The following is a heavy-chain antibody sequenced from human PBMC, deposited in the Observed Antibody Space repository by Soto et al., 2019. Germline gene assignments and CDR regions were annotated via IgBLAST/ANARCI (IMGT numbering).Heavy chain of an antibody. V-gene: IGHV1-69*05. Sequence: GASVTVSCKSSGGTFSSYDISWVREAPGQGLEWMGGIIPIFGTANYAQKLQGRVTMTTDTSTSTAYMELRSLRSDDTAVYYCARVDIAAAGGYYYYYGMDVWGQGTTVTVSS. J-gene: IGHJ6*02. CDR2: IIPIFGTA. CDR3: ARVDIAAAGGYYYYYGMDV. CDR1: GGTFSSYD. D-gene: IGHD6-13*01.